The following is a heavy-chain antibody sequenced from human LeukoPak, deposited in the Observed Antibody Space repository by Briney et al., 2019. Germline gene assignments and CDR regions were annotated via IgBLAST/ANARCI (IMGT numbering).Heavy chain of an antibody. Sequence: PGRSLRLSCAASGFTFSSYGMHWVRQAPGKGLEWVAVISYDGSNKYYADSVKGRFTISRDNSKNTLYLQMNSLRAEDTAVYYCAKASRYSYGYFDYWGQGTLVTVSS. CDR1: GFTFSSYG. CDR3: AKASRYSYGYFDY. D-gene: IGHD5-18*01. CDR2: ISYDGSNK. J-gene: IGHJ4*02. V-gene: IGHV3-30*18.